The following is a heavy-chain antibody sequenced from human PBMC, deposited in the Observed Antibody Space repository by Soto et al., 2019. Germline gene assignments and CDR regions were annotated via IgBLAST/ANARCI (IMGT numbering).Heavy chain of an antibody. CDR2: TSGSGDNT. D-gene: IGHD5-12*01. Sequence: PGGSLRLSCRVSESSFDDSAMAWCRQAAGKGLEWFAATSGSGDNTYYADSVKGRFTISRDNSKNTLYLQLNSLRAEDTALYYCAKGYYSGYDLGSFDYWGQGTLVTVSS. CDR3: AKGYYSGYDLGSFDY. CDR1: ESSFDDSA. J-gene: IGHJ4*02. V-gene: IGHV3-23*01.